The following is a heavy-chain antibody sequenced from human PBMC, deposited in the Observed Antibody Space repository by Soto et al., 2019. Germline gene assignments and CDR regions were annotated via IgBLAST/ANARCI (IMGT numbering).Heavy chain of an antibody. V-gene: IGHV4-34*01. Sequence: SETLSLTCAVYGGSFSGYYWSWIRQPPGKGLEWIGEINHSGSTNYNPPLKSRVTISVDTSKNQFSLKLSSVTAADTAVYYCARGTRLYGDYYYYMDVWGKGTTVTVSS. CDR1: GGSFSGYY. CDR3: ARGTRLYGDYYYYMDV. D-gene: IGHD4-17*01. J-gene: IGHJ6*03. CDR2: INHSGST.